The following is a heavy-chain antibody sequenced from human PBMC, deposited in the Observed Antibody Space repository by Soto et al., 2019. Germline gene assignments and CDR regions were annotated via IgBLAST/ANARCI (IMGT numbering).Heavy chain of an antibody. V-gene: IGHV5-10-1*01. Sequence: PGESLKISCKGSGYSFTSYWISWVRQMPGKGLEWMGKIDPSDSYTNYSPSFQGHVTISADKSISTAYLQWSSLKASDTAMYYCAFTIVGAMRSFDYWGQGTLVTSPQ. CDR2: IDPSDSYT. D-gene: IGHD1-26*01. J-gene: IGHJ4*02. CDR1: GYSFTSYW. CDR3: AFTIVGAMRSFDY.